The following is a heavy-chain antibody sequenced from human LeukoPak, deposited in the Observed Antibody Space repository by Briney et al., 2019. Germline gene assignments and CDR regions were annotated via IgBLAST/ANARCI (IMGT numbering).Heavy chain of an antibody. D-gene: IGHD3-9*01. V-gene: IGHV4-59*01. CDR2: IYYSGST. CDR3: ARSQGRYLTHPFGY. CDR1: GGSISSYY. Sequence: SETLSLTCTVSGGSISSYYWSWIRQPPGKGLEWIGYIYYSGSTNYNPSLKSRVTISVDTSKNQFSLKLSSVTAADTAVYYCARSQGRYLTHPFGYWGQGTLVTVSS. J-gene: IGHJ4*02.